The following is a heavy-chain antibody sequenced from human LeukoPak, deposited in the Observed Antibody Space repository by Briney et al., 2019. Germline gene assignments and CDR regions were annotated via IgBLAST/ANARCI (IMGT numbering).Heavy chain of an antibody. Sequence: GGSLRLSCAASGFTFSSYSMHWVRQAPGKGLEYVSAIGNNGDNTYYANSVKGRFIISRDNSKSTLYLQMGSLRPEDMAVYYCARVVARVSLDYWGQGTLVTVSS. V-gene: IGHV3-64*01. CDR2: IGNNGDNT. CDR3: ARVVARVSLDY. J-gene: IGHJ4*02. CDR1: GFTFSSYS. D-gene: IGHD2-15*01.